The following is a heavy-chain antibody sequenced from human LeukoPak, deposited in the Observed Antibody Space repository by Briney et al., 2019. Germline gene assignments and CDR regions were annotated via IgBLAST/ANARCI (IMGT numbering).Heavy chain of an antibody. CDR3: ARSPTYYYDSSGTAPFDY. Sequence: GGSLRLSCAASGFTFDDYAMHWVRQAPGKGLEWVSGISWNSGSIGYADSVKGRFTISRDNAKNSLYPQMNSLRAEDTALYYCARSPTYYYDSSGTAPFDYWGQGTLVTVSS. D-gene: IGHD3-22*01. V-gene: IGHV3-9*01. CDR1: GFTFDDYA. CDR2: ISWNSGSI. J-gene: IGHJ4*02.